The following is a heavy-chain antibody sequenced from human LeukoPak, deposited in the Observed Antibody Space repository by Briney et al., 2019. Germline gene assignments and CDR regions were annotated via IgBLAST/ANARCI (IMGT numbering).Heavy chain of an antibody. D-gene: IGHD3-22*01. CDR1: GFTVSSNY. CDR2: IYSGGST. Sequence: GGSLRLSCAASGFTVSSNYMSWVRQAPGKGLEWVSAIYSGGSTYYADSVKGRFTISRDNSKNTLYLQMNSLRAEDTAVYYCARDPHLSSGYYGWMAFDIWGQGTMVTVSS. V-gene: IGHV3-53*01. J-gene: IGHJ3*02. CDR3: ARDPHLSSGYYGWMAFDI.